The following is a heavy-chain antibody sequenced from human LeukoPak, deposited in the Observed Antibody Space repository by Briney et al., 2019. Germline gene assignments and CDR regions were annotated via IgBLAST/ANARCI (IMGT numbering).Heavy chain of an antibody. V-gene: IGHV1-2*02. CDR3: ARDQETTVTTIYYLDY. J-gene: IGHJ4*02. D-gene: IGHD4-17*01. CDR2: INPNSGGT. CDR1: GYTFTGYY. Sequence: ASVTVSCKASGYTFTGYYMHWVRQAPGQGLEWMGWINPNSGGTNYAQKFQGRVTMTRDTSISTAYMELSRLRSDDTAVYYCARDQETTVTTIYYLDYWGQGTLVTVSS.